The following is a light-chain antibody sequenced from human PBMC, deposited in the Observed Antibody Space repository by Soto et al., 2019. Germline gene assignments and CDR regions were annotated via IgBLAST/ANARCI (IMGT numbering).Light chain of an antibody. CDR2: SNN. Sequence: QSVLTQPPSASGTPGQRITISCSGSSSNIGSNTVNWYRQLPGTAPKLLIYSNNQRPSGVPDRFSGSKSGTSASLAISGLQSEDEADYYCAAWDDSPNGQVFGTGTKVTVL. CDR3: AAWDDSPNGQV. J-gene: IGLJ1*01. V-gene: IGLV1-44*01. CDR1: SSNIGSNT.